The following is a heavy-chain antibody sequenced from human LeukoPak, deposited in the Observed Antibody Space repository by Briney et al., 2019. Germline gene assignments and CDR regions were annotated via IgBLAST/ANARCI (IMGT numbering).Heavy chain of an antibody. CDR1: GFTFEDHG. CDR2: INRHGDRT. V-gene: IGHV3-20*04. D-gene: IGHD3-10*01. Sequence: GGSLRLSCGASGFTFEDHGMTWVRQVPDKGLEWVSNINRHGDRTSYAESVKGRFTSSRGNAKNSLYLQMDSLTTEDTAVFYCARQKSSSILLDYWGQGVLVFVSS. J-gene: IGHJ4*02. CDR3: ARQKSSSILLDY.